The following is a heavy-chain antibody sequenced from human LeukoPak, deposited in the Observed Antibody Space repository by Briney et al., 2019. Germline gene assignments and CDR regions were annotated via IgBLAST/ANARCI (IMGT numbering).Heavy chain of an antibody. J-gene: IGHJ4*02. CDR2: INHSGST. CDR1: GGSFSGYY. Sequence: PSETLSLTCAVYGGSFSGYYWSWIRQPPGKGLEWIGEINHSGSTNYNPSLKSRVTRSVDTSKNQFSLKLSSVTAADTAVYYCARALLALKVRLDLDYWGQGTLVTVSS. CDR3: ARALLALKVRLDLDY. V-gene: IGHV4-34*01. D-gene: IGHD6-25*01.